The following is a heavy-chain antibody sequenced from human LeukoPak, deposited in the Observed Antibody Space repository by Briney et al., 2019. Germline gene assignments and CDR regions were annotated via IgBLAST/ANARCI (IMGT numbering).Heavy chain of an antibody. Sequence: ASVKVSCKASEYTFTGYYMHWVRQAPGQGLEWMGRINPNSGGTNYAQKFQGRVTMTRDTSISTAYMELSRLRSDDTAVYYCARADLSYYDSSGYYHWGQGTLVTVSP. J-gene: IGHJ4*02. CDR3: ARADLSYYDSSGYYH. V-gene: IGHV1-2*06. CDR1: EYTFTGYY. CDR2: INPNSGGT. D-gene: IGHD3-22*01.